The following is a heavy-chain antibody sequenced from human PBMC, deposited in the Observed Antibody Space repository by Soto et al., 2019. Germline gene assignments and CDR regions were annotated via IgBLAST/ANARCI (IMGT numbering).Heavy chain of an antibody. D-gene: IGHD1-26*01. V-gene: IGHV3-53*01. CDR1: GFTVTTNY. CDR2: VSSGGDT. CDR3: ARGDFDR. J-gene: IGHJ5*02. Sequence: EVQVVESGGGLIQPGGSLRLSCAASGFTVTTNYMSWVRRAPGKGLEWVSIVSSGGDTYYADSVKGRFTISRDNPKNTLYLQMNTLTAEDTAVYFCARGDFDRWGQGTLVTVSS.